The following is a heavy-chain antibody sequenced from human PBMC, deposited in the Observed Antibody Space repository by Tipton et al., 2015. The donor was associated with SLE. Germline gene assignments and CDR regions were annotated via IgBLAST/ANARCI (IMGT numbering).Heavy chain of an antibody. V-gene: IGHV4-59*01. Sequence: LRLSCTVSGGSISTYYWSWLRQPPKQGLEWIGWIYHTGSTDYNPSLKSRVTISVDTSKNQFSLRLSSVTAADTAVYYCARDYYGSGFDAFDIWGQGTMVTVSS. CDR1: GGSISTYY. J-gene: IGHJ3*02. CDR2: IYHTGST. CDR3: ARDYYGSGFDAFDI. D-gene: IGHD3-10*01.